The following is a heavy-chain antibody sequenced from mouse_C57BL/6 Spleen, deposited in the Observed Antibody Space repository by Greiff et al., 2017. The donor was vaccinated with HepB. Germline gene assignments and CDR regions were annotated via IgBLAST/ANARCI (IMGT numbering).Heavy chain of an antibody. J-gene: IGHJ4*01. CDR1: GYTFTSYW. Sequence: QVQLQQPGAELVMPGASVKLSCKASGYTFTSYWMHWVKQRPGQGLEWIGEIDPSDSYTNYNQKFKGKSTLTVDKSSSTAYMQLSSLTSEDSAVYYCARRTVVDFYAMDYWGQGTSVTVFS. D-gene: IGHD1-1*01. CDR2: IDPSDSYT. CDR3: ARRTVVDFYAMDY. V-gene: IGHV1-69*01.